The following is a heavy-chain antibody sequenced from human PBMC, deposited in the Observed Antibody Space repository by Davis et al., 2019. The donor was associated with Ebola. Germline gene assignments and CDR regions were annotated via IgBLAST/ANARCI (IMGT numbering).Heavy chain of an antibody. D-gene: IGHD1-26*01. CDR2: IWYDGSNE. CDR3: ARKDAGSNPFDC. J-gene: IGHJ4*02. CDR1: GFTFSSYG. Sequence: GESLKISCAASGFTFSSYGMHWVRQAPGKGLEWVAVIWYDGSNEDYADSVKGRFTISRDNSKNTLYLQMNSLRAEDTAIYYCARKDAGSNPFDCWGQGTLVTVSS. V-gene: IGHV3-33*01.